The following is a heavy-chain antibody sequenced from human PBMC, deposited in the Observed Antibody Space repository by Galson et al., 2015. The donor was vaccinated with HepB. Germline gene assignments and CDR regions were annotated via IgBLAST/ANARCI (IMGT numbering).Heavy chain of an antibody. D-gene: IGHD5-24*01. CDR3: ARGAAFSEMATIMLLYY. V-gene: IGHV3-30-3*01. CDR2: ISYDGSNK. Sequence: SLRLSCAASGFTFSSYAMHWVRQAPGKGLEWVAVISYDGSNKYYADSVKGRFTISRDNSKNTLYLQMNSLRAEDTAVYYCARGAAFSEMATIMLLYYWGQGTLVTVSS. J-gene: IGHJ4*02. CDR1: GFTFSSYA.